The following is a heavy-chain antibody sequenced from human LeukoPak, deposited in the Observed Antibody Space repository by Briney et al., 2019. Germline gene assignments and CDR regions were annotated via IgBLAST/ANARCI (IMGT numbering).Heavy chain of an antibody. J-gene: IGHJ4*02. CDR3: ARDSNSAVTTSSV. CDR2: IYHSGST. Sequence: SETLSLTCTVSDYSISSGYYWGWIRQPPGKGLEWIGSIYHSGSTYYNPSLKSRVTISVDTSKNQFSLKLSSVTAADTAVYYCARDSNSAVTTSSVWGQGTPVTVSS. V-gene: IGHV4-38-2*02. CDR1: DYSISSGYY. D-gene: IGHD4-17*01.